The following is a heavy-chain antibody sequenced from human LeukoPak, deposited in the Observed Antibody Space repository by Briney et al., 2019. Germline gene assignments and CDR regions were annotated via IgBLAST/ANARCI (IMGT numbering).Heavy chain of an antibody. CDR3: ARGRPGIVAVPAAMDV. CDR1: GYTFTSYD. CDR2: MNPNSGNT. J-gene: IGHJ6*02. D-gene: IGHD2-2*01. Sequence: ASVKVSCKASGYTFTSYDINWVRQATGQGLEWMGWMNPNSGNTGYAQKFQGRVTMTRNTSISTAYMELSSLRSEDTAVYYCARGRPGIVAVPAAMDVWGQGTTVTVSS. V-gene: IGHV1-8*01.